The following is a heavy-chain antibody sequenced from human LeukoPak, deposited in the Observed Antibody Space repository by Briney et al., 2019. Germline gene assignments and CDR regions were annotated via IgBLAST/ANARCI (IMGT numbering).Heavy chain of an antibody. CDR3: ATPGLRVVVDDAFDI. D-gene: IGHD3-22*01. CDR1: GFTFRSYN. CDR2: ISYSSTYI. J-gene: IGHJ3*02. Sequence: GGSLRLSCAASGFTFRSYNMNWVRQAPGRGLEWVSSISYSSTYIRYADSVKGRFTVSRDNAKKSLYLQMNSLRAEDTAIYYCATPGLRVVVDDAFDIRGQGTMVTVSS. V-gene: IGHV3-21*01.